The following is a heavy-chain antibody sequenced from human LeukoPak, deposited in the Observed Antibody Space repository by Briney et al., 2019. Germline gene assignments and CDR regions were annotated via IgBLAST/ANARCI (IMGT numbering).Heavy chain of an antibody. CDR1: GYTFTSYG. CDR3: ARAGQGLRLGELSFENY. V-gene: IGHV1-18*01. D-gene: IGHD3-16*02. CDR2: ISAYNGNT. J-gene: IGHJ4*02. Sequence: ASVKVSCKASGYTFTSYGISWVRQAPGQGLEWMGWISAYNGNTNYAQKLQGRVTMTTDTSTSTAYMELRSLRSDDTAVYYCARAGQGLRLGELSFENYWGQGTPVTVSS.